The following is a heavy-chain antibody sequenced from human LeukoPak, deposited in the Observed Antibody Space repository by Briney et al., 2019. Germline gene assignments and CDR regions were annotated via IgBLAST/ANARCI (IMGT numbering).Heavy chain of an antibody. J-gene: IGHJ4*02. CDR1: GFTFSNYW. CDR3: TPVGY. D-gene: IGHD1-26*01. V-gene: IGHV3-74*01. CDR2: INSDGSIT. Sequence: GGSLRLSCAASGFTFSNYWMHWVRQAPGKGLVWVSRINSDGSITTYADSVKGRFTISRDNAKNTLYLRMNSLRAEDTAVYYCTPVGYWGQGTLVTVSS.